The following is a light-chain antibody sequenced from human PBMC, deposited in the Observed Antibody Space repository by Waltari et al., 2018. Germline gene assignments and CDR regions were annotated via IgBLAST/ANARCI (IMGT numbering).Light chain of an antibody. J-gene: IGKJ4*01. CDR3: LERSSWPPT. CDR2: AAS. V-gene: IGKV3-15*01. CDR1: QSIGNN. Sequence: EIVMTQSPATLSLSAGDRAALSCTASQSIGNNVAWYQQRPGQAPRLLLYAASTRATGVPSRFSGSGSGTEFSLAISSLQSEDFAVYFCLERSSWPPTFGGGTTVDIK.